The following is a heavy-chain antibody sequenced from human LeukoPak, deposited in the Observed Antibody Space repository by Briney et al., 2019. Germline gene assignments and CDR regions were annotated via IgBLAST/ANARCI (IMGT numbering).Heavy chain of an antibody. V-gene: IGHV4-59*01. CDR3: ARDDSGSYHQLGV. CDR1: GDSISTYY. CDR2: IYYSGST. J-gene: IGHJ6*02. D-gene: IGHD1-26*01. Sequence: PSETLSLTCTVSGDSISTYYWSWIRQPPGKGLEWIGYIYYSGSTNYNPSPKSRVTISVDTSKNQFSLKLISVTAADTAVYYCARDDSGSYHQLGVWGQGTTVTVSS.